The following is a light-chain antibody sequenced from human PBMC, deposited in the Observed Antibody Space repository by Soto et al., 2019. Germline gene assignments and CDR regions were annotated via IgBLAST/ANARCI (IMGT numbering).Light chain of an antibody. CDR3: QQYNNGPRLT. CDR2: GAS. Sequence: EIVMTQSPATLSVSPGERATLSCRASQSVSSNLAWYQQKPGQAPRLLIYGASTRATGIPARFSGSGSGTEFTLTISCRQSEDFAVYYCQQYNNGPRLTFGGGTKVEIK. V-gene: IGKV3-15*01. CDR1: QSVSSN. J-gene: IGKJ4*01.